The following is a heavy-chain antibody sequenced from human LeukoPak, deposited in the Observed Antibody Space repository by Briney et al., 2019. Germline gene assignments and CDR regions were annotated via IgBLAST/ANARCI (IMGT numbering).Heavy chain of an antibody. J-gene: IGHJ3*02. Sequence: PSETLSLTCSVSGGSITNNYWCWIRQPPGKGLEWIGYIYYNGSTNYNPSLKSRVTISVDTSKNQFSLKLSSVTAADTAVYYCARDSSGIDAFDIWGQGTMVTVSS. D-gene: IGHD6-19*01. V-gene: IGHV4-59*01. CDR1: GGSITNNY. CDR2: IYYNGST. CDR3: ARDSSGIDAFDI.